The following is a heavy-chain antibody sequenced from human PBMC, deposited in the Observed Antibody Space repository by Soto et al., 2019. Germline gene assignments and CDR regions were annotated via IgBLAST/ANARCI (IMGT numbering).Heavy chain of an antibody. Sequence: ASVKVSCKASGYSFTNNDVSWVRQATGQGLEWMGWMNPGSGDTGYAQKFQGRVTMTRDISIATAYMELSSLRSDDTAIYYCARMETFGCVNWFDPWGQGHLVTVSS. CDR3: ARMETFGCVNWFDP. J-gene: IGHJ5*02. D-gene: IGHD3-16*01. CDR2: MNPGSGDT. CDR1: GYSFTNND. V-gene: IGHV1-8*01.